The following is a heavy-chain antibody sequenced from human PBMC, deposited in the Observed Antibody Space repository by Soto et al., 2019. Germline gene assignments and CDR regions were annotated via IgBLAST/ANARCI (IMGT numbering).Heavy chain of an antibody. Sequence: GGSLRLSCAASGFTFSSYSMNWVRQAPGKGLEWVSSISSSSSYIYYADSVKGRFTISRDNAKNSLYLQMNSLRAEDTAVYYCWRQMGMALRHDAFDIWGQGTMVTVSS. D-gene: IGHD7-27*01. V-gene: IGHV3-21*01. J-gene: IGHJ3*02. CDR2: ISSSSSYI. CDR3: WRQMGMALRHDAFDI. CDR1: GFTFSSYS.